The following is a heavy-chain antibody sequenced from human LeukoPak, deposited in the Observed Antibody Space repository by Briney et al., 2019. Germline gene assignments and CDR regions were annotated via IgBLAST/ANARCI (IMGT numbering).Heavy chain of an antibody. CDR1: GFTFSSYW. CDR2: IYNDGSST. CDR3: ARRDYGDYEGGLGY. Sequence: GGSLRLSCAASGFTFSSYWMHWVRQAPGKGLVWVSRIYNDGSSTIYADAVKGRFTISRDNAKNTLYLQMNSLRAEDTAVYYCARRDYGDYEGGLGYWGQGTLVTVSS. D-gene: IGHD4-17*01. V-gene: IGHV3-74*01. J-gene: IGHJ4*02.